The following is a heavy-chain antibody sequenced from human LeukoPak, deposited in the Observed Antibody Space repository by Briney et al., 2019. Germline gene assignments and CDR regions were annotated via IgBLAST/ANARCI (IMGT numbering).Heavy chain of an antibody. J-gene: IGHJ5*02. V-gene: IGHV4-34*01. CDR2: INHSGST. CDR3: ARRRRLMGATAWFDP. D-gene: IGHD1-26*01. CDR1: GGSFSGYY. Sequence: SETMSLTCAVYGGSFSGYYWSWIRQPPGKGLEWIGEINHSGSTNYNPPLKSRVTISVDTSKYQFSLKLSSVTAADTAVYYCARRRRLMGATAWFDPWGQGTLVTVSS.